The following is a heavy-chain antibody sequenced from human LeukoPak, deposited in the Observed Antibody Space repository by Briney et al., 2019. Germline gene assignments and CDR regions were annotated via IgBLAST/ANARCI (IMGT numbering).Heavy chain of an antibody. V-gene: IGHV1-18*01. D-gene: IGHD6-19*01. J-gene: IGHJ4*02. Sequence: GASVKVSCMASGYTFTSYGISWVRQAPGQGVEWMGWISAYNGNTNYAQKLQGRVTMTTDTSTSTAYMELRSLRSDDTAVYYCARDASGWPFDYWGQGTLVTVSS. CDR1: GYTFTSYG. CDR2: ISAYNGNT. CDR3: ARDASGWPFDY.